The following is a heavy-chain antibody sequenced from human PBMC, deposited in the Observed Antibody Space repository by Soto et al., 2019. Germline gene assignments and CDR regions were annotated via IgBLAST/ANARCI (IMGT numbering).Heavy chain of an antibody. Sequence: SETLSLTCTVSGGSISSSSYYWGWIRQPPGKGLEWIGNIYYSGNTYYNPSLKSRVTISVDTSKNQFSLKMSSVTAADTAVYYCAREGYCSSTSCLRDYYYGMDVWGQGTTVTVSS. D-gene: IGHD2-2*01. J-gene: IGHJ6*02. CDR3: AREGYCSSTSCLRDYYYGMDV. V-gene: IGHV4-39*01. CDR2: IYYSGNT. CDR1: GGSISSSSYY.